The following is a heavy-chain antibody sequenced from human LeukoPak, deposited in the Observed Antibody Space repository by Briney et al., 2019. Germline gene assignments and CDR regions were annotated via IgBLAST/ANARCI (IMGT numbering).Heavy chain of an antibody. J-gene: IGHJ2*01. Sequence: SGPTLVKPTQTLTLTCTFSGFSLSTSGVGVGWIRQPPGKALEWLALIYWDDDKRYSPSLKSRLTITKDTSKNQVVLTMTNMDPVDTATYYCASQRPLYGDYGWWYFAPWGRGTLVTVSS. D-gene: IGHD4-17*01. CDR1: GFSLSTSGVG. V-gene: IGHV2-5*02. CDR2: IYWDDDK. CDR3: ASQRPLYGDYGWWYFAP.